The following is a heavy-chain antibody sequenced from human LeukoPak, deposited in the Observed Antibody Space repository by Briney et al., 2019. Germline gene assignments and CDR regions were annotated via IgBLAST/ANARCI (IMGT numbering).Heavy chain of an antibody. CDR1: GGSFSGYY. D-gene: IGHD3-9*01. Sequence: SETLSLTCAVYGGSFSGYYWSWIRQPPGKGLEWIGEINHSGSTNYNPSLKSRVTISVDTSKNQFSLKLSSVTAADTAVYYCARSGYDILTGYYLTFDYWGQGTLVTVSS. J-gene: IGHJ4*02. V-gene: IGHV4-34*01. CDR3: ARSGYDILTGYYLTFDY. CDR2: INHSGST.